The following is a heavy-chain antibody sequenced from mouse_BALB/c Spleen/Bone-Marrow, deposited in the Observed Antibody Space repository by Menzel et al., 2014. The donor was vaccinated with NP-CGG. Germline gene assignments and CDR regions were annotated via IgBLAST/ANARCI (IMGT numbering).Heavy chain of an antibody. CDR3: ARYYYGYYFDY. V-gene: IGHV14-3*02. CDR2: IDPANGNT. J-gene: IGHJ2*01. CDR1: GFNIKDTY. Sequence: DVQLQESGAELVKPGASVKLSCTASGFNIKDTYMHWVKQRPEQGPEWIGRIDPANGNTKYDPKFQGKATITADTSSNTAYLQLSSLTSEDTAVYYCARYYYGYYFDYWGQGTTLTVSS. D-gene: IGHD1-2*01.